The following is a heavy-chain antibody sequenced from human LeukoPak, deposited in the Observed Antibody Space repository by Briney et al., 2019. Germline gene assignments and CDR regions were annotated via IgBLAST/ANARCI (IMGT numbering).Heavy chain of an antibody. V-gene: IGHV3-64*01. Sequence: GGSLRLSCAASGFTFGSYAMHWVRQAPGKGLEYVSAISSNGGSTYYANSVKGRFTISRDNSKNTLYLQMGSLRAEDMAVYYCARGPSYYMDVWGKGTTVTVSS. CDR3: ARGPSYYMDV. CDR2: ISSNGGST. CDR1: GFTFGSYA. J-gene: IGHJ6*03.